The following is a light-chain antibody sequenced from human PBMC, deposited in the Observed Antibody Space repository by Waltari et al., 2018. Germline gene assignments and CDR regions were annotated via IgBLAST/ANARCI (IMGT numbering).Light chain of an antibody. Sequence: SYVLAQPPSVSVAPGQTARITCGINNIGSRSVHWCQQRPGQAPVVVIYYDTDRPSGIPARFSGSNSGDTATLTISRVEAGDEADYYCQVWDSSRAQVLFGGGTRLTVL. CDR3: QVWDSSRAQVL. V-gene: IGLV3-21*04. CDR2: YDT. CDR1: NIGSRS. J-gene: IGLJ3*02.